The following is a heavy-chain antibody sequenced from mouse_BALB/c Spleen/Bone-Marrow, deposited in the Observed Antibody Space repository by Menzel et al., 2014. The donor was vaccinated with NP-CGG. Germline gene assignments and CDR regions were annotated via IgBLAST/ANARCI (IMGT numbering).Heavy chain of an antibody. CDR3: TRGYYWGYFDV. D-gene: IGHD2-3*01. V-gene: IGHV6-6*02. CDR2: IRLKSNNYAT. J-gene: IGHJ1*01. Sequence: EVQLQQSGGGLVQPGGSMKLSCVASGFTFXNYWMNWVRQSPEKGLEWVAEIRLKSNNYATHYAESVKGRFTISRDDSKSSVYLQMNNLRAEDTGIYYCTRGYYWGYFDVWGAGTTVTVSS. CDR1: GFTFXNYW.